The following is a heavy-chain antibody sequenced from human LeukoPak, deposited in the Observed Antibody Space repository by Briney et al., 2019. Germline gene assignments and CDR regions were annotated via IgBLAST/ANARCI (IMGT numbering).Heavy chain of an antibody. V-gene: IGHV1-18*04. CDR3: ARAGLAVAGWIIDY. D-gene: IGHD6-19*01. J-gene: IGHJ4*02. CDR2: ISAYNGNT. Sequence: ASVKVSCKASGYTFTGYYMHWVRQAPGQGLEWMGWISAYNGNTNYAQKLQGRVTMTTDTSTSTAYMELRSLRSDDTAVYYCARAGLAVAGWIIDYWGQGTLVTVSS. CDR1: GYTFTGYY.